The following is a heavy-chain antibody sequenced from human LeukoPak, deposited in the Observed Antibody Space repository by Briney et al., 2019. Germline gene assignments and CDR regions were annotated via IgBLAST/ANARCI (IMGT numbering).Heavy chain of an antibody. CDR1: GFTFGSYS. J-gene: IGHJ5*01. D-gene: IGHD4-23*01. CDR3: ARDPNYGGNAWFDS. CDR2: ISSSSRYI. Sequence: PGGSLRLSCVASGFTFGSYSMNWVRQAPGTGLEWVSSISSSSRYIYYTGSVTGRFTISRDNAKNSLYLQMNSLRVEDTAVYYCARDPNYGGNAWFDSWGQGTLVTVSS. V-gene: IGHV3-21*01.